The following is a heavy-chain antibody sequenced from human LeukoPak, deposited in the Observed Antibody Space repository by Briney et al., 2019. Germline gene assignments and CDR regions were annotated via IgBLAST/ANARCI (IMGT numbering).Heavy chain of an antibody. J-gene: IGHJ4*02. CDR1: GFTFSSYA. CDR3: AKAPPRDMYSSSYFDY. CDR2: ISGSAGST. V-gene: IGHV3-23*01. Sequence: GGSLRLSCAASGFTFSSYAMSWVRQAPGKGLEWVSAISGSAGSTYYADSMKGRFTISRDNSKNTLYLQMNSLRAEDTAIYYCAKAPPRDMYSSSYFDYWGQGNLVTVSS. D-gene: IGHD6-6*01.